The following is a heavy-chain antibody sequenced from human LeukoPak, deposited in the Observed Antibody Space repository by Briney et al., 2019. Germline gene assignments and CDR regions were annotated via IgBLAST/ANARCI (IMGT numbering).Heavy chain of an antibody. Sequence: SETLSLTCTVSGGSISGTGYYWGWIRQSPGKGLEWIGSMYHSGTIYYNPSLKSRVIILVDASNNQFSLNLSSVTAADPAIYYCARESINRGTHDGFDNWGQGTMVTVSS. CDR3: ARESINRGTHDGFDN. J-gene: IGHJ3*02. V-gene: IGHV4-39*07. CDR1: GGSISGTGYY. D-gene: IGHD3-10*01. CDR2: MYHSGTI.